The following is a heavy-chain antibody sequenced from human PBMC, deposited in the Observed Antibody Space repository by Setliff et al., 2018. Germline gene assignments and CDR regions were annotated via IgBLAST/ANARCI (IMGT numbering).Heavy chain of an antibody. D-gene: IGHD3-16*01. CDR2: ISWNSGSI. CDR1: GFTFDDYA. J-gene: IGHJ4*02. CDR3: ARGYAYSYGFAY. V-gene: IGHV3-9*01. Sequence: PGGSLRLSCAASGFTFDDYAMHWVRQAPGKGLEWVSGISWNSGSIGYADSVKGRFTLSRDNAKNSLYLQMNSLRAEDTAVYYCARGYAYSYGFAYWGQGTPVAVSS.